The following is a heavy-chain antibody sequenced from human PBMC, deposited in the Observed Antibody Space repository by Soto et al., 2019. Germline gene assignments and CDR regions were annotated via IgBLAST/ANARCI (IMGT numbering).Heavy chain of an antibody. CDR3: TTDFIVSPQYSSSSGRVY. CDR1: GFTFSNAW. V-gene: IGHV3-15*01. Sequence: GGSLRLSCAASGFTFSNAWMSWVRQAPGKGLEWVGRIKSKTDGGTTDYAAPVKGRFTISRDDSKNPLYLQMNSLKTEDTAVYYCTTDFIVSPQYSSSSGRVYWGQGTLVTVSS. D-gene: IGHD6-6*01. J-gene: IGHJ4*02. CDR2: IKSKTDGGTT.